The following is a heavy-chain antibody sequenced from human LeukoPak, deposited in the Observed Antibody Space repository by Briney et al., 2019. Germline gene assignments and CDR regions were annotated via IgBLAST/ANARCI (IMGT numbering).Heavy chain of an antibody. CDR2: ISSSGSTI. V-gene: IGHV3-48*03. CDR1: GFTFSSYE. Sequence: GGSLRLSCAASGFTFSSYEMNWVRQAPGKGLEWVSYISSSGSTIYYADSVKGRFTISRDNAKNSLYLQMNSLRAEDTAVYYCASEGSPDAFDIWGQGTMVTVSS. J-gene: IGHJ3*02. CDR3: ASEGSPDAFDI.